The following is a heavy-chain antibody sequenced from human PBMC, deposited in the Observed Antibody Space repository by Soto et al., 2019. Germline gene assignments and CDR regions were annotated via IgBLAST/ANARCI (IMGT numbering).Heavy chain of an antibody. Sequence: SQTLSLTCAISGDSVSSNSAAWNWIRQSPSRGLEWLGRTYYRSRWYNDYAVSVKSRITVNPDTSKNQFSLHLNSVTPEDTAVYYCARVPSYCGGGSCYRYWSFDLWGGGPLVTVPS. J-gene: IGHJ2*01. CDR2: TYYRSRWYN. CDR3: ARVPSYCGGGSCYRYWSFDL. V-gene: IGHV6-1*01. CDR1: GDSVSSNSAA. D-gene: IGHD2-15*01.